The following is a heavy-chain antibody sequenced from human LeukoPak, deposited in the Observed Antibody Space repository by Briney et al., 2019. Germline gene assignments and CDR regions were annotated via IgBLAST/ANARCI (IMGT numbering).Heavy chain of an antibody. CDR2: ISYDGSNK. D-gene: IGHD1-26*01. CDR3: AKSPQVGAGY. Sequence: GGSLRLSCAASGFAFSSYGMHWVRQAPGKGLEWVAVISYDGSNKYYADSVKGRFTISRDNSKNTLYLQMNSLRAEDTAVYYCAKSPQVGAGYWGQGTLVTVSS. V-gene: IGHV3-30*18. CDR1: GFAFSSYG. J-gene: IGHJ4*02.